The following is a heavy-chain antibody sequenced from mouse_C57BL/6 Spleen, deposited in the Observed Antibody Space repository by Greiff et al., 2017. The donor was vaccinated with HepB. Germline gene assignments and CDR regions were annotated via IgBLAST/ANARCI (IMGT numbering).Heavy chain of an antibody. CDR2: ISDGGSYT. Sequence: EVKLMESGGGLVKPGGSLKLSCAASGFTFSSYAMSWVRQTPEKRLEWVATISDGGSYTYYPDNVKGRFTISRDNAKNNLYLQMSHLKSEDTAMYYCARDRYGNYGAMDYWGQGTSVTVSS. J-gene: IGHJ4*01. D-gene: IGHD2-1*01. CDR3: ARDRYGNYGAMDY. CDR1: GFTFSSYA. V-gene: IGHV5-4*01.